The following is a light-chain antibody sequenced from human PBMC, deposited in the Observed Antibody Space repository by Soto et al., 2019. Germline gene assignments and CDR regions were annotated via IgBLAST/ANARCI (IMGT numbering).Light chain of an antibody. Sequence: IQMTQSPSSLSASVGDRVTITCRARQSISSYLNWYQQKPGKAPKLLIYAASSLQSGVPSRFSGSGSGTDFTFTISSLQPEDIATYYCQQYDNLPLTFGQGTRLEIK. CDR1: QSISSY. CDR2: AAS. CDR3: QQYDNLPLT. V-gene: IGKV1-33*01. J-gene: IGKJ5*01.